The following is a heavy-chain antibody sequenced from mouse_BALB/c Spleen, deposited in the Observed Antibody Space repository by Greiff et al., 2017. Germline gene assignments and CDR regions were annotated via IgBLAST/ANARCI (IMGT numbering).Heavy chain of an antibody. J-gene: IGHJ4*01. V-gene: IGHV3-2*02. Sequence: EVKLMESGPGLVKPSQSLSLTCTVTGYSITSDYAWNWIRQFPGNKLEWMGYISYSGSTSYNPSLKSRISITRDTSKNQFFLQLNSVTTEDTATYYCARGNYGKGGMDYWGQGTSVTVSS. D-gene: IGHD2-1*01. CDR3: ARGNYGKGGMDY. CDR1: GYSITSDYA. CDR2: ISYSGST.